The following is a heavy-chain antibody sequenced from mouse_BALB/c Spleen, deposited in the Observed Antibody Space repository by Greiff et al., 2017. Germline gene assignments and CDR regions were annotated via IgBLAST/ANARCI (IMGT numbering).Heavy chain of an antibody. CDR1: GYAFTNYL. CDR2: INPGSGGT. CDR3: ARALGEDYAMDY. Sequence: LQQSGAELVRPGTSVKVSCKASGYAFTNYLIEWVKQRPGQGLEWIGVINPGSGGTNYNEKFKGKATLTADKSSSTAYMQLSSLTSDDSAVYFCARALGEDYAMDYWGQGTSVTVSS. J-gene: IGHJ4*01. V-gene: IGHV1-54*01. D-gene: IGHD3-3*01.